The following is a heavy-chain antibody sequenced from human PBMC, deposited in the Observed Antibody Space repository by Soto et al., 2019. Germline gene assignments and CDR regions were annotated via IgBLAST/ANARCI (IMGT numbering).Heavy chain of an antibody. Sequence: GDSVKASCEASGYRLTGYYMHWVRQAHKKGLEWMGWINPNSGGTNYAQKFQGWVTMTRDTSISTAYMELSRLRSDDTAVYYCAREVHTGIAAAGHAFDIWGQGTMVTVSS. CDR1: GYRLTGYY. CDR2: INPNSGGT. CDR3: AREVHTGIAAAGHAFDI. V-gene: IGHV1-2*04. J-gene: IGHJ3*02. D-gene: IGHD6-13*01.